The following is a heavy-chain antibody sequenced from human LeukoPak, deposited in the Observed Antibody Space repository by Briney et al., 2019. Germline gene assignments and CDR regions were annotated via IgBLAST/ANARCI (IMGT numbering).Heavy chain of an antibody. CDR3: ARDVGYGYFDY. J-gene: IGHJ4*02. D-gene: IGHD3-10*01. CDR1: GGSISSYY. Sequence: SETLSLTCTVSGGSISSYYWSWIRQPPGKGLEWIGYIYYSGSTNYNPSLKSRVTISVDTSKNQFSLKLSSVTAAGTAVYYCARDVGYGYFDYWGQGTLVTVSS. CDR2: IYYSGST. V-gene: IGHV4-59*01.